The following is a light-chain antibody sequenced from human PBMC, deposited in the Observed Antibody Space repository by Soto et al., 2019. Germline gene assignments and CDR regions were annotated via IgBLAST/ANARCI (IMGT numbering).Light chain of an antibody. CDR1: QSVSSSY. CDR3: QQYGSSRT. Sequence: IVLTQSPGTLSLSPGERATLSCRASQSVSSSYLAWYQQKPGQAPRLLIYGASSRATGIPDRFSGSGSGTDFTLTFSRLEPEDFAVYYCQQYGSSRTFGQGTKVDIK. V-gene: IGKV3-20*01. J-gene: IGKJ1*01. CDR2: GAS.